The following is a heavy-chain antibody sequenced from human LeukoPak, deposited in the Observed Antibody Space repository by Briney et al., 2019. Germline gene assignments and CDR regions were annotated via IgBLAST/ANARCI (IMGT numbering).Heavy chain of an antibody. D-gene: IGHD3-10*01. CDR1: GGSFSGYY. CDR2: INHSGST. Sequence: SETLSLTCAVYGGSFSGYYWSWIRQPPGKGLEWIGEINHSGSTNYNPSLKSRVTISVDTSKNQFSLKLSSVTAADTAVYYCARGGVGGFMVRGVTHFDYWGQGTLVTVSS. J-gene: IGHJ4*02. CDR3: ARGGVGGFMVRGVTHFDY. V-gene: IGHV4-34*01.